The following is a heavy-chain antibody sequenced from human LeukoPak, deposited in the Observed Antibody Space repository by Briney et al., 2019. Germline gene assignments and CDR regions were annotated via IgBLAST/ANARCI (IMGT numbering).Heavy chain of an antibody. CDR3: ARDSSGDVLMVYAIENY. J-gene: IGHJ4*02. Sequence: PGGSLRLSCAASGFTFSSYAMHWVRQAPGKGLEWVAVISYDGSNKYYADSVKGRFTISRDNSKNTLYLQMNSLRAEDTAVYYCARDSSGDVLMVYAIENYWGQGTLVTVSS. V-gene: IGHV3-30-3*01. CDR1: GFTFSSYA. D-gene: IGHD2-8*01. CDR2: ISYDGSNK.